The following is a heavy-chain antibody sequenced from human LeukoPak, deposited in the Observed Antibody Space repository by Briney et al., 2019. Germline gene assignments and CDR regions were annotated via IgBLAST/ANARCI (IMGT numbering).Heavy chain of an antibody. V-gene: IGHV4-4*07. J-gene: IGHJ4*02. CDR3: ARDRPYFDY. CDR2: IYTSGTT. Sequence: KPSETLSLTCTVSGGSINTYYWSWIRQPAGKGLEWIGRIYTSGTTNYNPSLKSRVTMSVDTSKNQFSLKLSSVTAADTAVHFCARDRPYFDYWGQGTLVTVSS. CDR1: GGSINTYY.